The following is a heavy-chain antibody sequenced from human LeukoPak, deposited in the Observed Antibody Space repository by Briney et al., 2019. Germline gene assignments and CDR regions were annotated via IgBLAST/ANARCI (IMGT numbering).Heavy chain of an antibody. CDR3: ARAGYSNYEQNWFDP. V-gene: IGHV4-59*01. CDR2: TYYSGST. Sequence: SETLSLPCTVSGGSISSYYWSWIRQPPGKGLEWIGYTYYSGSTNYNPSLKSRVTMSVDTSKNQFSLKLSSVTAADTAVYYCARAGYSNYEQNWFDPWGQGTLVTVSS. J-gene: IGHJ5*02. CDR1: GGSISSYY. D-gene: IGHD4-11*01.